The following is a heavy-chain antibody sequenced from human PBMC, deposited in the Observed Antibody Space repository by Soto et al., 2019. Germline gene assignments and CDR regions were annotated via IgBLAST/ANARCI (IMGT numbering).Heavy chain of an antibody. Sequence: QVQLVESGGGLVKPGGSLRLSCAASGFTFSDYYMSWIRQAPGKGLEWVSYISSSGSTIYYADSVKGRFTISRDNAKNSLYLQVNSLRAEGAAVYYCARGGGRGDCSGGRCYSPYYFDYWGQGTLVTVSS. V-gene: IGHV3-11*01. CDR1: GFTFSDYY. D-gene: IGHD2-15*01. CDR2: ISSSGSTI. J-gene: IGHJ4*02. CDR3: ARGGGRGDCSGGRCYSPYYFDY.